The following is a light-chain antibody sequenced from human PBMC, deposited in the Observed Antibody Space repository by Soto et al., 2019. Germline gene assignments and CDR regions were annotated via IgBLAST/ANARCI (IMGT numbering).Light chain of an antibody. Sequence: QSALTQPASVSGSPGQSITISCTGTSSDVGGYNYVSWYQQHPGKAPKLMIYDVSNRPSGVSNCFSGSKSGNTASLTISGLQAEDEGDYYCSSYTITSTVLFGGGTKLTVL. CDR2: DVS. CDR1: SSDVGGYNY. J-gene: IGLJ2*01. V-gene: IGLV2-14*03. CDR3: SSYTITSTVL.